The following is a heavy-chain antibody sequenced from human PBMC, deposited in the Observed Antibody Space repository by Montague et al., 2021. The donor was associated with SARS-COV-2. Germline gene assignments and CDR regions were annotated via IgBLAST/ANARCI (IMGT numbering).Heavy chain of an antibody. Sequence: TLSLTCTVSGGSISGGGYYWSWIRQHPGKGLEWIGYIYYSGSAYYNPSLKSRVTISVDTSKSQFSLKLSSVTAADTAVYYCASTYGGNLGYYYYYMDVWGKGTTVTVSS. J-gene: IGHJ6*03. CDR3: ASTYGGNLGYYYYYMDV. CDR1: GGSISGGGYY. CDR2: IYYSGSA. V-gene: IGHV4-31*03. D-gene: IGHD4-23*01.